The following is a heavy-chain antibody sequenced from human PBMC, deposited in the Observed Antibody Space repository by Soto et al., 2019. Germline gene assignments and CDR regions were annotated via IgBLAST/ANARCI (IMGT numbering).Heavy chain of an antibody. CDR2: IYSGGST. CDR1: GFTVSSNY. CDR3: ASGPLSIAAAGSVFDY. Sequence: EVQLVESGGGLVQPGGSLRLSCAASGFTVSSNYMSWVRQAPGKGLEGVSVIYSGGSTYYADSVKGRFTISRHNSKNTLYLQMNSLRAEDTAVYYCASGPLSIAAAGSVFDYWGQGTLVTVSS. D-gene: IGHD6-13*01. J-gene: IGHJ4*02. V-gene: IGHV3-53*04.